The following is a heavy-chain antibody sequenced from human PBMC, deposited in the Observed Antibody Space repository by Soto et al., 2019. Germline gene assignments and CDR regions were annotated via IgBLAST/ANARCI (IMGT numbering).Heavy chain of an antibody. CDR3: ASWNWEDYYFDY. CDR1: GGSVSSGSYY. D-gene: IGHD1-7*01. Sequence: SETLSLTCTASGGSVSSGSYYWSWIRQPPGKGLEWIGYIYYSGSTNYNPSLKSRVTISVDTSKNQFSLKLSSVTAADTAVYYCASWNWEDYYFDYWGQGTLVTVSS. J-gene: IGHJ4*02. CDR2: IYYSGST. V-gene: IGHV4-61*01.